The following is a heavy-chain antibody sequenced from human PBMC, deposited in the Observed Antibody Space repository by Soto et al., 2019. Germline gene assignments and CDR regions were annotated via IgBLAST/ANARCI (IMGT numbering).Heavy chain of an antibody. V-gene: IGHV3-23*01. D-gene: IGHD3-3*01. J-gene: IGHJ4*02. CDR2: ISGSGGST. CDR3: VKFWSGYYGSFDY. CDR1: GFTFSSYA. Sequence: GGSLRLSCAASGFTFSSYAMSWVRQAPGKGLEWVSAISGSGGSTYYADSVKGRFTISRDNSKNTLYLQMNSLRAEDTAVYYWVKFWSGYYGSFDYCGQGTLVTVSS.